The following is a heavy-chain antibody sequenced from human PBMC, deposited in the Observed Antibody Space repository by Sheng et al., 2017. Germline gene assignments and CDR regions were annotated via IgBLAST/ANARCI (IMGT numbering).Heavy chain of an antibody. V-gene: IGHV3-23*01. Sequence: EVQLLESGGGLVQPGGPVRLSCAASGFTFSSYAMSWVRQAPGKGLEWVSAISGSGGSTYYADSVKGRFTISRDNSKNTLYLQMNSLRAEDTAVYYCEEGTRYGDYATWGQGTLVTVSS. CDR1: GFTFSSYA. D-gene: IGHD4-17*01. J-gene: IGHJ5*02. CDR3: EEGTRYGDYAT. CDR2: ISGSGGST.